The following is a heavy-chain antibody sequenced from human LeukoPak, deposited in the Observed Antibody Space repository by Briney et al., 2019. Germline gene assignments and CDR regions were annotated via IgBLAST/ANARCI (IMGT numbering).Heavy chain of an antibody. V-gene: IGHV3-33*01. J-gene: IGHJ4*02. CDR1: GFTFSTNV. CDR2: IWHDGSNK. Sequence: GRSLRLSCVASGFTFSTNVMHWVRQAPGKGLEWVALIWHDGSNKYYADSVKDRFTISRDNSTNTLYLQMNSLRAEDTAVYYCARDRGYTYGHPFDYWGQGTLVTVSS. D-gene: IGHD5-18*01. CDR3: ARDRGYTYGHPFDY.